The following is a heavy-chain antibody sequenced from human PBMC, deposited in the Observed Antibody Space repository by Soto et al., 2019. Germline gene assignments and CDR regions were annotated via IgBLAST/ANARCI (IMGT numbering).Heavy chain of an antibody. J-gene: IGHJ4*02. V-gene: IGHV4-59*08. D-gene: IGHD2-15*01. Sequence: SETLSLTCTVSGGPLSSYYWSWIRQPPGKGLEWIGYIYYSGSTNYNPSLKSRVTISVDTSKNQFSLKLSSVTAADTAVYYCARQVVAASSHFDYWGQGTLVTVSS. CDR1: GGPLSSYY. CDR3: ARQVVAASSHFDY. CDR2: IYYSGST.